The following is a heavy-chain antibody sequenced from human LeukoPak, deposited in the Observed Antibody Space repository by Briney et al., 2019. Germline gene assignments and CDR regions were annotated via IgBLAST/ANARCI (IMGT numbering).Heavy chain of an antibody. D-gene: IGHD3-22*01. CDR1: GFTFSSFW. CDR2: INQDGSEK. Sequence: GGSPRLSCAASGFTFSSFWMSWVRQAPGKGLEWVANINQDGSEKYYVDSVKGRFTISRDNAKNSLYLQMNSLRAEDTAVYYCARDQGEYYYDSSGTLDYWGQGTLVTVSS. J-gene: IGHJ4*02. CDR3: ARDQGEYYYDSSGTLDY. V-gene: IGHV3-7*01.